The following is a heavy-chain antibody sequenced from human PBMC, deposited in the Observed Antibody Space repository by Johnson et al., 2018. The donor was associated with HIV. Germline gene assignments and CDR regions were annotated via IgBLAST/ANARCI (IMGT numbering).Heavy chain of an antibody. CDR2: ISYDGSNK. J-gene: IGHJ3*02. V-gene: IGHV3-30-3*01. D-gene: IGHD6-19*01. CDR3: ASTGYSSGWYWDAFDI. CDR1: GFTFSSYA. Sequence: QVQLVESGGGVVQPGRSLRLSCAASGFTFSSYAMHWVRQAPGKGLEWVAVISYDGSNKYYADSVKGRFTISRDNSKNTRYLQMNSLRAEDTAVYYCASTGYSSGWYWDAFDIWGQGTMVTVSS.